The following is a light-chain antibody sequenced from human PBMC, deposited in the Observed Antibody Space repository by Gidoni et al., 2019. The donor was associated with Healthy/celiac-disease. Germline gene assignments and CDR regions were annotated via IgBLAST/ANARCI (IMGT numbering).Light chain of an antibody. CDR2: AAS. CDR1: QGISSY. Sequence: DIQLTQSPSFLSASVGDRVTITCRASQGISSYLAWYQQKPGKAPKLLIYAASTLQSGVPSRFSGSGSGTEFTLTISSLQPEDFATYYCQQLNSYFFTCGPGTKVDIK. V-gene: IGKV1-9*01. J-gene: IGKJ3*01. CDR3: QQLNSYFFT.